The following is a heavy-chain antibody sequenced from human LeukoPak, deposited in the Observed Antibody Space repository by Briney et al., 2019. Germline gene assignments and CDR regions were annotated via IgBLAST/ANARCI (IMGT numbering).Heavy chain of an antibody. CDR3: AKDRPTVSNRFDL. CDR2: ISYDGSNK. D-gene: IGHD4-17*01. Sequence: GGSLRLSCAASGFTFSSYGMHWVRQAPGKGLEWVAVISYDGSNKYYADSVKGRFTISRDNSKNTLYLQMNSLRAEDTAVYYCAKDRPTVSNRFDLWGQGTLVTVSS. J-gene: IGHJ5*02. CDR1: GFTFSSYG. V-gene: IGHV3-30*18.